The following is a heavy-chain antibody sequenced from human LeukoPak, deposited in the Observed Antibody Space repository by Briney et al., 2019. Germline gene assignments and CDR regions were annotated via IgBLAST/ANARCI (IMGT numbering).Heavy chain of an antibody. D-gene: IGHD6-13*01. CDR2: ISYDGSNK. V-gene: IGHV3-30*14. CDR3: ARVSGSSWYLGWFDP. Sequence: GGSLRLSCAASGFTFSSYAMHWVRQAPGKGLEWVAVISYDGSNKYYADSVKGRFTISRDNSKNTLYLQMNSLRAEDTAVYYCARVSGSSWYLGWFDPWGQGTLVTVSS. CDR1: GFTFSSYA. J-gene: IGHJ5*02.